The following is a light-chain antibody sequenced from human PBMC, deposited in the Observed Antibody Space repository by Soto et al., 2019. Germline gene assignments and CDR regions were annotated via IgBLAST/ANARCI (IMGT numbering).Light chain of an antibody. CDR1: SSDGGGYNY. Sequence: QSALTQSASVSGSPGQSITISCTGTSSDGGGYNYVSCYQQQPGKGPKLIIYDVSNRPSGVSTRCSGSKSGNTASLTISGLQAEDEADYSCSSYTSTNSWVFGGGTKLAVL. J-gene: IGLJ3*02. CDR2: DVS. CDR3: SSYTSTNSWV. V-gene: IGLV2-14*01.